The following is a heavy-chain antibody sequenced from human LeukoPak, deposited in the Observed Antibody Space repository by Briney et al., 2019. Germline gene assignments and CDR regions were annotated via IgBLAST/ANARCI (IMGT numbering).Heavy chain of an antibody. CDR1: GGSISSGSYY. D-gene: IGHD3-22*01. V-gene: IGHV4-61*02. Sequence: SQTPSLTCSVSGGSISSGSYYWSWIRQPAGKGLEWIGRIYTSGSTNYNPSLKSRVTISVDTSKTQFSLKLSSVTAADTAVYYCARDLYYYDSSGYYLWGFDIWGQGTMVTVSS. CDR3: ARDLYYYDSSGYYLWGFDI. J-gene: IGHJ3*02. CDR2: IYTSGST.